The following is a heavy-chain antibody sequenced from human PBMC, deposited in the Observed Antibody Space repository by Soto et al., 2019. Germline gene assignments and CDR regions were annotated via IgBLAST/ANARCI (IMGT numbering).Heavy chain of an antibody. CDR1: GFIFTNYA. CDR2: IGGRGNSA. D-gene: IGHD5-12*01. CDR3: VREGRGSFDF. J-gene: IGHJ3*01. Sequence: GGSLRLSCAASGFIFTNYAMNWVRQAPGKGLEWVSVIGGRGNSAYYADSVQGRFTISRDNSRNTLSLQMSSLTADDTAIYYCVREGRGSFDFWGRGTMVTVSS. V-gene: IGHV3-23*01.